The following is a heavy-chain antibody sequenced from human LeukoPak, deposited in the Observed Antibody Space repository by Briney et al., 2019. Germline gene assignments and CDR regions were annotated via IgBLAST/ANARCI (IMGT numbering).Heavy chain of an antibody. D-gene: IGHD6-19*01. V-gene: IGHV4-59*01. Sequence: SSEILSLTCTVSGGSISSYYWSWIRQPPGMGLEWIGYMSYSGSSNYNPSLKSRVSISVDTSKNQFSLKLNSVTAADTAVYYCARHLAVAGTWGYYYYYMDVWGKGTTVTISS. J-gene: IGHJ6*03. CDR2: MSYSGSS. CDR1: GGSISSYY. CDR3: ARHLAVAGTWGYYYYYMDV.